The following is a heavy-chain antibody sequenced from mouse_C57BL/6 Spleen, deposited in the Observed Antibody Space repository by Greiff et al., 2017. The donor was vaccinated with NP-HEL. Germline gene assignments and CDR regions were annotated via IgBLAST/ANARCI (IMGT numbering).Heavy chain of an antibody. CDR1: GYTFTSYW. CDR3: ARGGVAPYFDY. J-gene: IGHJ2*01. Sequence: VVRPGTSVKLSCKASGYTFTSYWMHWVKQRPGQGLEWIGVIDPSDSYTNYNQKFKGKATLTVDTSSSTAYMQLSSLTSEDSAVYYCARGGVAPYFDYWGQGTTLTVSS. CDR2: IDPSDSYT. D-gene: IGHD1-1*01. V-gene: IGHV1-59*01.